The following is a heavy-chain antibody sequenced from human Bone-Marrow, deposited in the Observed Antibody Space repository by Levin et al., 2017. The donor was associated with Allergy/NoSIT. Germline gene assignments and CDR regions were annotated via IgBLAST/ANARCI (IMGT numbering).Heavy chain of an antibody. Sequence: SVKVSCKTSGATFSSYATGWVRQAPGQGLEWMGGIIAIFGVTHYAQKFQGRVTITADTSTTTAHMELTSLRSEDTAIYYCARYSGYASGYFDDWGQGTLVTVSS. V-gene: IGHV1-69*10. CDR2: IIAIFGVT. CDR1: GATFSSYA. CDR3: ARYSGYASGYFDD. J-gene: IGHJ4*02. D-gene: IGHD5-12*01.